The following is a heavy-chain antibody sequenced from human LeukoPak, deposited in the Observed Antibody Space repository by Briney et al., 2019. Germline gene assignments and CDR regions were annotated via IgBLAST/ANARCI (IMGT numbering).Heavy chain of an antibody. CDR1: GFSFSNSW. D-gene: IGHD2-21*02. Sequence: GGSLRLSCAATGFSFSNSWIHWVRQAPGKGLVWVSRINPDGRTTTYADSVRGRFTISRDNAKNTLYLQMSRLRAEDTAVYYCVSSLGDWDSWGQGTLATVSS. J-gene: IGHJ4*02. CDR2: INPDGRTT. CDR3: VSSLGDWDS. V-gene: IGHV3-74*01.